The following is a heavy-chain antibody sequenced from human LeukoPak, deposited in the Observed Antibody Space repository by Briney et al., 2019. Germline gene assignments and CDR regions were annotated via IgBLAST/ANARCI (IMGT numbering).Heavy chain of an antibody. Sequence: ASVKVSCKASGYTFTSYGISWVRQAPGQGLEWMGWISAYNGNTNYAQKLQGRVTMTTDTSTSTAYKELRSLRSDNTAVYYCARVPSPLGYCSSTSCYKSNYYYYYMDVWGKGTTVTISS. D-gene: IGHD2-2*02. J-gene: IGHJ6*03. CDR1: GYTFTSYG. CDR3: ARVPSPLGYCSSTSCYKSNYYYYYMDV. V-gene: IGHV1-18*01. CDR2: ISAYNGNT.